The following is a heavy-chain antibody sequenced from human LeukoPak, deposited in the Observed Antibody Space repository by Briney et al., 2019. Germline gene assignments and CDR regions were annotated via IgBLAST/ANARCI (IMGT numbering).Heavy chain of an antibody. Sequence: PEASVKVSXKASGGTFSSYAISWVRQAPGQGLEWMGGIIPIFGTANYAQKFQGRVTITTDESTSTAYMELSSLRSEDTAVYYCARATPAEYSSSWYSYYFDYWGQGTLVTVSS. V-gene: IGHV1-69*05. CDR2: IIPIFGTA. D-gene: IGHD6-13*01. CDR3: ARATPAEYSSSWYSYYFDY. J-gene: IGHJ4*02. CDR1: GGTFSSYA.